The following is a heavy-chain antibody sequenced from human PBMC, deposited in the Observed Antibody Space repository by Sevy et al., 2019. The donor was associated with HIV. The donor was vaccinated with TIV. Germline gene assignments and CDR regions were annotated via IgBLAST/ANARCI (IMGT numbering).Heavy chain of an antibody. CDR2: FYDSGST. D-gene: IGHD1-26*01. V-gene: IGHV4-38-2*01. Sequence: SETLSLTCAVSGYSISSGYYWGWIRQPPGKGLEWIGSFYDSGSTYYNPSLKSRVTISVNTSKNQFSLKLSSVTAADTAVYYCARHQPDGISTLFFDYWGQGTLVPVSS. J-gene: IGHJ4*02. CDR3: ARHQPDGISTLFFDY. CDR1: GYSISSGYY.